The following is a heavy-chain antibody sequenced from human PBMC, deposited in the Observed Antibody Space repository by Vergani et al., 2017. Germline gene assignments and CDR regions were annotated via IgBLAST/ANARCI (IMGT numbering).Heavy chain of an antibody. CDR3: AKSGVVPIYYYYMDV. D-gene: IGHD3-3*01. J-gene: IGHJ6*03. CDR1: GGSISSGGYY. CDR2: IYYSGST. V-gene: IGHV4-31*03. Sequence: QVQLQESGPGLVKPSQTLSLTCTVSGGSISSGGYYWSWIRQHPGKGLEWIGYIYYSGSTYYNPSLKSRVTISVDTSKNQFSLKLSSVTAEDTAVYYCAKSGVVPIYYYYMDVWGKGTTVTVSS.